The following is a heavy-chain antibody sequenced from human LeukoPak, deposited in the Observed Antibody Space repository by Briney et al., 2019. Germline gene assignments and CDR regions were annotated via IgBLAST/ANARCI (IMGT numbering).Heavy chain of an antibody. CDR2: IIPIFGTA. Sequence: SVKVSCKASGGTFSSYAISWVRQAPGQGLEWMGGIIPIFGTANYAQKFQGRVTITADESTSTAYMELSSLRSEDTAVYYCATAGSNVDTAAFDYWGQGTLVTVSS. V-gene: IGHV1-69*13. CDR3: ATAGSNVDTAAFDY. CDR1: GGTFSSYA. D-gene: IGHD5-18*01. J-gene: IGHJ4*02.